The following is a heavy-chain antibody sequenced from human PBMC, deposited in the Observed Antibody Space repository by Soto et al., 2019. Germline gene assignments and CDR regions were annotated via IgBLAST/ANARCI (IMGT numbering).Heavy chain of an antibody. J-gene: IGHJ6*02. CDR2: IWYDGSNK. CDR3: AVIAVAGTDYYGMDV. CDR1: GFTFSSYD. Sequence: QVQLVESGGGVVQPGRSLRLSCAASGFTFSSYDMHWVRQAPGKGLEWVAVIWYDGSNKYYADSVKGRFTISRDNSKNTLYLQMNSLRAEDTAVYYCAVIAVAGTDYYGMDVWGQGTTVTVSS. D-gene: IGHD6-19*01. V-gene: IGHV3-33*01.